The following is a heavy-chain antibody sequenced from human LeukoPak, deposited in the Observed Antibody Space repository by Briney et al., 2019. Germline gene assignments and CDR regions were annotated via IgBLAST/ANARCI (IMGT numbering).Heavy chain of an antibody. V-gene: IGHV1-69*06. Sequence: ASVKVSCKASGGTFSSYAISWVRQAPGQGLEWMGRIIPIFGTANYAQKFQGRVTITADKSTSTAYMELSSLRSEDTAVYYCVRGGSGRLAYCGGDCYYYMDVWGKGTTVTVSS. CDR2: IIPIFGTA. CDR3: VRGGSGRLAYCGGDCYYYMDV. CDR1: GGTFSSYA. D-gene: IGHD2-21*01. J-gene: IGHJ6*03.